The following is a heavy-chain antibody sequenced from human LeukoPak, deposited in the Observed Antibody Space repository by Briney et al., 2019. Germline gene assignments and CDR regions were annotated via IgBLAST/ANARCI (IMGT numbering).Heavy chain of an antibody. CDR3: ASLGNPYSSGWTIDY. Sequence: ASVKVSCKASGYTFTGYYMHWVRQAPGQGPEWMGWINPNSGGTNYAQKFQGRVTMTRDTSISTAYMELSRLRSDDTAVYYCASLGNPYSSGWTIDYWGQGTLVTVSS. J-gene: IGHJ4*02. CDR1: GYTFTGYY. D-gene: IGHD6-19*01. V-gene: IGHV1-2*02. CDR2: INPNSGGT.